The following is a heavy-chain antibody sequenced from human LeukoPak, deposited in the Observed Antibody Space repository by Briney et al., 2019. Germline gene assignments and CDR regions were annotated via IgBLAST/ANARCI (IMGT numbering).Heavy chain of an antibody. V-gene: IGHV3-33*01. CDR3: AFEIGRSQGAFDI. CDR1: GFIFSKYA. Sequence: GGPLRLSCAASGFIFSKYAMHWVRQTPSKGLEWVAAIWNDGSDENYADSVKGRFTISSDNSKNTLYLQMNSLRAEDTAVYYCAFEIGRSQGAFDIWGQGTMITVSS. D-gene: IGHD1-26*01. CDR2: IWNDGSDE. J-gene: IGHJ3*02.